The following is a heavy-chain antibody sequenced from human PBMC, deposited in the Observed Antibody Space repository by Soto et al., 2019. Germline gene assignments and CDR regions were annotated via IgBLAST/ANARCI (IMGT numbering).Heavy chain of an antibody. J-gene: IGHJ3*02. D-gene: IGHD5-12*01. CDR2: IYHSGST. CDR3: ARARLRAVYAFDI. CDR1: GYSISSGYY. V-gene: IGHV4-38-2*01. Sequence: SETLSLTCAVSGYSISSGYYWGWIRQPPGKGLEWIGSIYHSGSTYYNPSLKSRVTISVDTSKNQFSLKLSSVTAADTAVYYCARARLRAVYAFDIWGQGTMVTVSS.